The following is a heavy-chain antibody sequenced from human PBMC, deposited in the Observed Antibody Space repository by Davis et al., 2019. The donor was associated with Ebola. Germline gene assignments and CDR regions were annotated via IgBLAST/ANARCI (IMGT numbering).Heavy chain of an antibody. D-gene: IGHD5-18*01. CDR3: ASGIGRGYTNGPPDF. CDR2: SNPVFGTP. J-gene: IGHJ4*02. V-gene: IGHV1-69*13. CDR1: GGSFTSFV. Sequence: SVKVSCKASGGSFTSFVINWVRQAPGQGLEWMGGSNPVFGTPTYAQEFQGRVMITADESTSTAYMELSSLRSEETAMSYCASGIGRGYTNGPPDFWGQGTLVTVSS.